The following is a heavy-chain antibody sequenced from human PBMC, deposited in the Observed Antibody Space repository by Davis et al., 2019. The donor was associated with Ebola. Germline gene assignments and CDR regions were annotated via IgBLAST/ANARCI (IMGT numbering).Heavy chain of an antibody. V-gene: IGHV1-18*01. Sequence: ASVKVSCKASGGTFSSYAINWVRQAPGQGLEWMGWISPYNVNTNYAQNFQDRVTMTADTSTSTAYMELRSLRSEDTAVYYCACIAVAGTDAFDIWGQGTMVTVSS. J-gene: IGHJ3*02. CDR2: ISPYNVNT. CDR3: ACIAVAGTDAFDI. D-gene: IGHD6-19*01. CDR1: GGTFSSYA.